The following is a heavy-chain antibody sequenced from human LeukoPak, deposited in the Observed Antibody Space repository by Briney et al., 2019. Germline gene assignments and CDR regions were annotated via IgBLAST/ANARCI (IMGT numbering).Heavy chain of an antibody. V-gene: IGHV3-23*01. CDR3: AKGFSYYDFWSGYYDAFDI. CDR2: ISGSGGST. J-gene: IGHJ3*02. Sequence: PGGSLRLSCAASGFTFSSYAMNWVRQAPGKGLEWVSAISGSGGSTYYADSVKGRFTISRDNSKNTLYLQMNSLRAEDTAVYYCAKGFSYYDFWSGYYDAFDIWGQGTMVTVSS. CDR1: GFTFSSYA. D-gene: IGHD3-3*01.